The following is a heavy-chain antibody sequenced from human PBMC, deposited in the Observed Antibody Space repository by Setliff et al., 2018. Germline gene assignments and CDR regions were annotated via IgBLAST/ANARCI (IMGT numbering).Heavy chain of an antibody. CDR3: VSFSWRGCSGDTRYSGDDSFDM. CDR2: IWFDGSKK. J-gene: IGHJ3*02. Sequence: GGSLRLSCAASGFTFSTYGMHWVRQAPGKGLEWVAFIWFDGSKKYYVDSVKGRFTVSRDNSKDTLYLQMNNLRVEDSAKYYCVSFSWRGCSGDTRYSGDDSFDMWGQGTVVTVSS. V-gene: IGHV3-30*02. CDR1: GFTFSTYG. D-gene: IGHD2-15*01.